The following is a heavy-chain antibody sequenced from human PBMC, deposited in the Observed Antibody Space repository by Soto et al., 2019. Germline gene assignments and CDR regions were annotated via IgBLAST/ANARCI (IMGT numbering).Heavy chain of an antibody. CDR3: ARAFGDTAMDSPDY. J-gene: IGHJ4*02. CDR1: SYA. CDR2: IIPIFGTA. Sequence: SYAISWVRQAPGQGLEWMGGIIPIFGTANYAQKFQGRVTITADESTSTAYMELSSLRSEDTAVYYCARAFGDTAMDSPDYWGQGTLVTVSS. D-gene: IGHD5-18*01. V-gene: IGHV1-69*01.